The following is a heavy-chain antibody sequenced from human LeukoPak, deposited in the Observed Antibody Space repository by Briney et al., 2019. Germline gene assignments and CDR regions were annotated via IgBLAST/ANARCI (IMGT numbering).Heavy chain of an antibody. CDR3: ARVAGPESYYYYYYYMDV. Sequence: PGGSLRLSCAGSGFTFNNYGIHWVRQTPGKGLEWVAVISYDGSNKYYADSVKGRFTISRDNSKNTLYLQMNSLRAEDTAVYYCARVAGPESYYYYYYYMDVWDKGTTVTVSS. V-gene: IGHV3-30*19. CDR1: GFTFNNYG. CDR2: ISYDGSNK. D-gene: IGHD6-19*01. J-gene: IGHJ6*03.